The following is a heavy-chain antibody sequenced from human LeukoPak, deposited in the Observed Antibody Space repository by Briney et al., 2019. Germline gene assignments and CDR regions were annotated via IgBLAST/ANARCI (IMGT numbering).Heavy chain of an antibody. D-gene: IGHD3-10*01. CDR1: GFTFSSYG. CDR3: AKDYYGSGSYYIPTFDY. V-gene: IGHV3-23*01. CDR2: ISGSGGST. Sequence: GGSLRLSCAASGFTFSSYGMSWVRQAPGKGLEWVSAISGSGGSTYYADSVKGRFTISRDNSKNTLYLQMNSLRAEDTAVYYCAKDYYGSGSYYIPTFDYWGQGTLVTVSS. J-gene: IGHJ4*02.